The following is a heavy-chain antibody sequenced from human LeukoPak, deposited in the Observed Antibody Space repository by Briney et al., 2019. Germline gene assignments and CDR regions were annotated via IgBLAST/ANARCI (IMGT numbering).Heavy chain of an antibody. V-gene: IGHV3-23*01. D-gene: IGHD2-15*01. CDR3: AKVSVVVVAAPAEYFRH. Sequence: PGGSLRLSCAASGFIFNTYAMTWVRQVPGKGLEWVSVISGSGDSTDYADSVKGRFTISRDNSKNTLYLQMDGLRAEDTAVYYCAKVSVVVVAAPAEYFRHWGQGTLVTVSS. J-gene: IGHJ1*01. CDR1: GFIFNTYA. CDR2: ISGSGDST.